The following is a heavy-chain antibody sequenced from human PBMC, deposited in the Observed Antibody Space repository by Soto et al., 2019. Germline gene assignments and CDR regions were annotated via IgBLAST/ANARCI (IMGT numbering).Heavy chain of an antibody. Sequence: GGSLRLSCAASAFTFSDYYMSWIRQAPGKGLEWVSYISSSGSTIYYADSVKGRFTISRDNDKNSLYLQMNRLRAEDTAVYYCARDHEIRFLEWLLLDYYYYMDVWGKGTTVTVSS. J-gene: IGHJ6*03. CDR1: AFTFSDYY. CDR2: ISSSGSTI. V-gene: IGHV3-11*01. D-gene: IGHD3-3*01. CDR3: ARDHEIRFLEWLLLDYYYYMDV.